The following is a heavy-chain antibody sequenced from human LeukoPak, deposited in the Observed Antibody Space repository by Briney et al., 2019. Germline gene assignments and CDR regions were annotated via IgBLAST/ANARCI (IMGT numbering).Heavy chain of an antibody. CDR1: GFTFSSYS. D-gene: IGHD3-3*01. V-gene: IGHV3-48*01. CDR2: MSSSSSTI. Sequence: GGSLRLSCAASGFTFSSYSMNWVRQAPGTGLEWVSYMSSSSSTIYYADSVKGRFTISRDNAKNSLYLQMNSLRAEDTAVYYCASRGHTDYDFWSGNWFDPWGQGTLVTVSS. J-gene: IGHJ5*02. CDR3: ASRGHTDYDFWSGNWFDP.